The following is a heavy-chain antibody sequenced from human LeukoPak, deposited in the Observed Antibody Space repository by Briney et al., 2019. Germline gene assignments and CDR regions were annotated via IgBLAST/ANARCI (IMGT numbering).Heavy chain of an antibody. Sequence: GGSLRLSCAASGFTFSSYAMSWVRQAPGKGLEWVSAISGSGCSTYYADAVKGRFTISRDNSKNTLYLQMNSLRAEDTAVYYCAKRAGSGSGIRQVDYWGQGTLVTVSS. J-gene: IGHJ4*02. V-gene: IGHV3-23*01. CDR3: AKRAGSGSGIRQVDY. CDR2: ISGSGCST. D-gene: IGHD3-10*01. CDR1: GFTFSSYA.